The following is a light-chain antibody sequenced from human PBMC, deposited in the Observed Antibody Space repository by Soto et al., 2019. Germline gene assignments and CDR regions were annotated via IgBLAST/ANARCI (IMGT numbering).Light chain of an antibody. CDR2: NNH. V-gene: IGLV1-44*01. Sequence: QSVLTQAPSASGTPGQRVTISCSGSSSNIGNKTVNWYQQLPGMAPKLLIFNNHQRPSGVPDRFSGSKSGTSASLAISGLQSEDEADYYCAAWDDSLNACVFGTGTKVTVL. CDR1: SSNIGNKT. J-gene: IGLJ1*01. CDR3: AAWDDSLNACV.